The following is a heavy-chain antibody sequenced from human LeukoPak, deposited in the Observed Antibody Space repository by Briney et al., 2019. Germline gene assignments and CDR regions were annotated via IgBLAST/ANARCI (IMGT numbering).Heavy chain of an antibody. Sequence: AGGSLRLSCAASGFTFSDYYMSWIRQAPGKGLEWVSYISSSGSTIYYADSVKGRFTISRDNAKNSLYLQMNSLRAEDTAVYYCARVDGPTVFVYYLDFWGQGTLATASS. CDR3: ARVDGPTVFVYYLDF. J-gene: IGHJ4*02. CDR1: GFTFSDYY. CDR2: ISSSGSTI. D-gene: IGHD3-10*02. V-gene: IGHV3-11*01.